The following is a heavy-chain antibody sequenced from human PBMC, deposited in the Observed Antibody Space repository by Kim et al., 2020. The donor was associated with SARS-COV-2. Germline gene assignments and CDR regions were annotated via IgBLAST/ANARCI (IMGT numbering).Heavy chain of an antibody. D-gene: IGHD5-12*01. CDR2: IRSEAYGATT. J-gene: IGHJ3*02. CDR1: GLIFGDYV. CDR3: ARIRIGNGYLDAFDI. V-gene: IGHV3-49*03. Sequence: GGSLRLSCSVSGLIFGDYVMSWFRQAPGKGLEWVGFIRSEAYGATTEKAASVKSRFIISRDDSKNITYLQMNSLKIEDSAVYYCARIRIGNGYLDAFDIWGQGTIVTVSS.